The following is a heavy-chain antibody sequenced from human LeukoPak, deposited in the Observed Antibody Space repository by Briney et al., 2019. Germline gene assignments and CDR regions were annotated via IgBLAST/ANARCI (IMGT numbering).Heavy chain of an antibody. J-gene: IGHJ5*02. Sequence: ASVKVSCKASGYMFTRYGISWVRQAPGQGLEWMGVFNPSGGSTSYAQKFQGRVTMTTDTSTSTVYMELRSLRSDDTAVYYCARVQIGYSSSWYLFDPWAREPWSPSPQ. CDR3: ARVQIGYSSSWYLFDP. D-gene: IGHD6-13*01. CDR2: FNPSGGST. V-gene: IGHV1-18*01. CDR1: GYMFTRYG.